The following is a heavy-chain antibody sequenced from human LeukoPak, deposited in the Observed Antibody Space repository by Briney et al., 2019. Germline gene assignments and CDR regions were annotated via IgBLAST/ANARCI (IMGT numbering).Heavy chain of an antibody. CDR3: AREDSSGYFNWFDP. V-gene: IGHV4-59*01. J-gene: IGHJ5*02. CDR1: GGSISSYY. D-gene: IGHD3-22*01. CDR2: IYYSGST. Sequence: SETLSLTCTVSGGSISSYYWSWIRQPPGKGLEWIGYIYYSGSTNYNPSLKSRVTISVDTSKNQFSLKLSSVTAADTAVYYCAREDSSGYFNWFDPWGQGTLVTVSS.